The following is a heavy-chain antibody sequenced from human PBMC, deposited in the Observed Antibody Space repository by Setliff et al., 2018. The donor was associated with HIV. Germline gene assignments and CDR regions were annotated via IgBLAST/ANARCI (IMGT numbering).Heavy chain of an antibody. Sequence: PSETLSLTCTVSGGSISSYYWSWIRQPAGKRLEFIGRISAAGTINYNPSLRSRVTLSVDTFENQFSLTVNSVTAADTAMYFCARDEGRATGSWWDQSASWYLDYWGHGILVTVS. J-gene: IGHJ4*01. V-gene: IGHV4-4*07. D-gene: IGHD6-13*01. CDR1: GGSISSYY. CDR2: ISAAGTI. CDR3: ARDEGRATGSWWDQSASWYLDY.